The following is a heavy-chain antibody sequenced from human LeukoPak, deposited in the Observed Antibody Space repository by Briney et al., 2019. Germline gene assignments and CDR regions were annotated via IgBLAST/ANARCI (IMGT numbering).Heavy chain of an antibody. CDR1: GFTFSSYA. V-gene: IGHV3-23*01. CDR2: ISDSGRST. J-gene: IGHJ4*02. CDR3: AKTIIVAATGGFDY. Sequence: PGGSLRLSCAASGFTFSSYATFSPYAMSWVRQAPGKGLEWVSFISDSGRSTYYADSVRGRFTISRDNSKNTLYLQMNSLRAEDTAVYYCAKTIIVAATGGFDYWGQGTLVTVSS. D-gene: IGHD1-26*01.